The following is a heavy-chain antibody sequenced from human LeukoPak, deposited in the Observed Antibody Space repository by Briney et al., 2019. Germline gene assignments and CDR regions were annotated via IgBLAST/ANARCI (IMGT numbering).Heavy chain of an antibody. CDR3: ARDPPIGGADVFDI. J-gene: IGHJ3*02. V-gene: IGHV1-2*02. CDR1: GYTFTGYY. CDR2: INPNSGGT. D-gene: IGHD3-10*01. Sequence: ASLKVSCKAAGYTFTGYYMHWVRQAPGPGLEGMGWINPNSGGTNYAQKFQGRVTMTRDTSISTAYMELSRLTSDDTAVYYCARDPPIGGADVFDIWGQGTMVTVSS.